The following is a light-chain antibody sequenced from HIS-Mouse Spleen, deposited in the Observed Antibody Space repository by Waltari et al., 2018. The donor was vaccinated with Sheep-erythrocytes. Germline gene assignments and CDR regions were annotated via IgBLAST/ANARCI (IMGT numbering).Light chain of an antibody. J-gene: IGLJ3*02. Sequence: QSALTQPASVSGSPGQSITISCTGTSSDVGGYNYVSWYQQHPGKAPKLRIYDVSNRPLWVSTRFSGSKSGHTASLTISGLQAEDAADYYCSSYTSSSTWVFGGGTKLTVL. V-gene: IGLV2-14*03. CDR1: SSDVGGYNY. CDR3: SSYTSSSTWV. CDR2: DVS.